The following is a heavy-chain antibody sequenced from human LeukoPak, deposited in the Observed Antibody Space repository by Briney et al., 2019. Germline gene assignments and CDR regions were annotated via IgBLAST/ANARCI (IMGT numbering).Heavy chain of an antibody. CDR1: GDSISSGDYY. V-gene: IGHV4-30-4*01. CDR2: IYSSGST. CDR3: ARDMVRGLID. D-gene: IGHD3-10*01. J-gene: IGHJ4*02. Sequence: PSETLSLTCTVSGDSISSGDYYWNWIRQPPGKGLEWIGYIYSSGSTYYSPSLKSRLTISVDTSKNQFSLKLSSVTAADTAVYYCARDMVRGLIDWGQGTLVTVSS.